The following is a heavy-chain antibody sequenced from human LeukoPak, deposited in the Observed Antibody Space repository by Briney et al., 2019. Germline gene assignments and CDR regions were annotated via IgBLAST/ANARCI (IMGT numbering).Heavy chain of an antibody. CDR1: GFTFSSSW. CDR2: MNGDGSTI. CDR3: ARAGNYYFEY. J-gene: IGHJ4*02. D-gene: IGHD1-1*01. Sequence: PGGSLRLSCAGSGFTFSSSWIHWVRQAPGKGLVWVSRMNGDGSTIDYAASVKGRFTIFRDNAKNTLYLQMNSLSAEDTAVYYCARAGNYYFEYWGQGTLVTVSS. V-gene: IGHV3-74*01.